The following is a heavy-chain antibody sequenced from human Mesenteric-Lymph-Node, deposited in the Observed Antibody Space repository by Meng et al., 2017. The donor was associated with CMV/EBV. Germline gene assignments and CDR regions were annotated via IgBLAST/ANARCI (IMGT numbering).Heavy chain of an antibody. D-gene: IGHD2-2*01. V-gene: IGHV1-69*10. Sequence: SVKVSCKASGGTFNRDTINWVRQAPGQGLEWMGGIIPILGITNYAQKFQGRVTIIADKSTSTAYMELSSLTSEDTAVYYCARVPTSYWGQGTLVTVSS. CDR2: IIPILGIT. J-gene: IGHJ4*02. CDR1: GGTFNRDT. CDR3: ARVPTSY.